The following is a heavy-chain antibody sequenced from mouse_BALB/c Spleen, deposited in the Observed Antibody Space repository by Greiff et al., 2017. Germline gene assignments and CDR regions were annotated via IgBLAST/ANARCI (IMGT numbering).Heavy chain of an antibody. CDR1: GFSLTGYG. Sequence: VKLQESGPGLVAPSQSLSITCTVSGFSLTGYGVNWVRQPPGKGLEWLGMIWGDGSTDYNSALKSRLSISKDNSKSQVFLKLNSLQTDDTATYYCAKGRAYYRYDDYAMDYWGQGTSVTVSS. J-gene: IGHJ4*01. CDR3: AKGRAYYRYDDYAMDY. CDR2: IWGDGST. D-gene: IGHD2-14*01. V-gene: IGHV2-6-7*01.